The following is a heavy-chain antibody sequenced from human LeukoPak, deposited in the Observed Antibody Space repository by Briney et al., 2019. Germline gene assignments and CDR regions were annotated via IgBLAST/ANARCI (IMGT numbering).Heavy chain of an antibody. D-gene: IGHD1-26*01. CDR1: GGSFSGYY. CDR2: IYYSGST. CDR3: ARHVLGATWWFDP. V-gene: IGHV4-39*01. J-gene: IGHJ5*02. Sequence: PSETLSLTCAVYGGSFSGYYWGWIRQPPGKGLEWIGSIYYSGSTYYNPSLKSRVTISGDTSKNQFSLKLTSVTAADTAVYYCARHVLGATWWFDPCGQGTLVTVSS.